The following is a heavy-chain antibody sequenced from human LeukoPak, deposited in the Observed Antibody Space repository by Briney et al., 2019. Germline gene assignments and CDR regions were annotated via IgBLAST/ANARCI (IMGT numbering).Heavy chain of an antibody. CDR3: ARGNSTVWYFDY. CDR2: IYGGGST. D-gene: IGHD4-17*01. V-gene: IGHV3-66*01. Sequence: GGSLRLSCAASGFTVSSNYMSWVRQAPGKGLEWVSVIYGGGSTYYADSMKGRFTISRDNSKNTLYLQMNSLRAEDTAVYYCARGNSTVWYFDYWGQGTLVTVSS. J-gene: IGHJ4*02. CDR1: GFTVSSNY.